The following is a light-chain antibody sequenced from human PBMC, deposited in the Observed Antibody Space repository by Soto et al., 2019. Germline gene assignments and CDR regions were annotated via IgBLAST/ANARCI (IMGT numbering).Light chain of an antibody. CDR1: SSDVGGYNY. J-gene: IGLJ1*01. CDR3: SSYTSSSTQV. Sequence: QSALTQPASVSGSTGQSITISCTGTSSDVGGYNYVSWYQQHPGKAPKLMIYDVSNRPSGVSNRFSGSNSGNTASLTISGLQAEDEADYYCSSYTSSSTQVFGTGTKVTVL. CDR2: DVS. V-gene: IGLV2-14*01.